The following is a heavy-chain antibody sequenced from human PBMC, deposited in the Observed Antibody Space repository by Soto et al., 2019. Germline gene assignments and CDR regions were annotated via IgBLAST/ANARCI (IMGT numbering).Heavy chain of an antibody. CDR3: AKGMTYYDFWSCYTPQYGMDV. CDR1: GFTFSSYG. D-gene: IGHD3-3*01. Sequence: QVQLVESGGGVVQPGRSLRLSCAASGFTFSSYGIHWVRQAPGKGLEWVAVISYDGSNKYYADSVKGRFTISRDNSKNTLYLQMNSLRAEDTAVYYCAKGMTYYDFWSCYTPQYGMDVWGQGTTVTVSS. J-gene: IGHJ6*02. CDR2: ISYDGSNK. V-gene: IGHV3-30*18.